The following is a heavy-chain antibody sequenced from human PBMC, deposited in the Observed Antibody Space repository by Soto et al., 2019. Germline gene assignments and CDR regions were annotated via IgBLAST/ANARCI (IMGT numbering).Heavy chain of an antibody. CDR3: ARDGSESDNWNDGGMRFDP. V-gene: IGHV1-18*01. CDR1: GYTLTSYG. CDR2: ISAYNGNT. D-gene: IGHD1-20*01. Sequence: QVQLVQCGAEVKKPGASVKVSCKASGYTLTSYGISWVRQAPGQGLEWMGWISAYNGNTNYAQKLQGRVTMTTDTSTSTAYMELRSLRSDDTSVYYCARDGSESDNWNDGGMRFDPWGQGTLVTVSS. J-gene: IGHJ5*02.